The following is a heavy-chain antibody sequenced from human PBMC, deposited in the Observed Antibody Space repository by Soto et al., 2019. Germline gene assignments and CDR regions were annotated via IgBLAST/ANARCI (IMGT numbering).Heavy chain of an antibody. D-gene: IGHD2-2*01. CDR1: GFTFSSYG. CDR2: IWSDGRNK. V-gene: IGHV3-33*01. J-gene: IGHJ6*02. Sequence: QVQLVESGGGVVQPGRSLRLSCAASGFTFSSYGMHWVRQAPGKGLEWVAGIWSDGRNKYYADSVKGRFTISRDNSKNPVYLQMNSLSGEDTAVYYCARDSGIVVVPAAMYREPTYYGMDVWGQGTTVTVFS. CDR3: ARDSGIVVVPAAMYREPTYYGMDV.